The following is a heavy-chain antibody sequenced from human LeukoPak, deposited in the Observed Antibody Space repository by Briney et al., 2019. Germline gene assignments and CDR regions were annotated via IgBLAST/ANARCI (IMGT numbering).Heavy chain of an antibody. CDR2: ISWNSGSI. Sequence: SLRLSCAASGLSFDDYAMHWVRHARGEGLEWVSGISWNSGSIGYADSVKGRFTISRDNAKNSLYLQMNSLRAEDTALYYCAKGSYSSSSGGSDIWGQGTMVTVSS. CDR3: AKGSYSSSSGGSDI. J-gene: IGHJ3*02. V-gene: IGHV3-9*01. D-gene: IGHD6-13*01. CDR1: GLSFDDYA.